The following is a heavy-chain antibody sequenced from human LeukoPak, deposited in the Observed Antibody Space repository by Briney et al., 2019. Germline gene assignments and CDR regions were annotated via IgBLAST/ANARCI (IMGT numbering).Heavy chain of an antibody. J-gene: IGHJ5*02. CDR3: ARHWGRTGAVYAWFDP. CDR2: INSDGGSR. CDR1: GFTFSSYW. Sequence: GGSLRLSCAASGFTFSSYWMHWVRQVPGKGLVWVSRINSDGGSRSYVDSVMGRFTISRDNAKNTLYLQLDSLRAEDTAVYYCARHWGRTGAVYAWFDPWGQGTLVTVSS. V-gene: IGHV3-74*01. D-gene: IGHD3/OR15-3a*01.